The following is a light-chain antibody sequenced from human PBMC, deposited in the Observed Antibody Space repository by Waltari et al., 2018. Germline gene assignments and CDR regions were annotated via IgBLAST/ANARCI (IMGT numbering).Light chain of an antibody. J-gene: IGKJ1*01. Sequence: DFVMTQSPDSLALSLGERATINCKSSQNILYSSNNKNYLAWYQQKPGQPPKLLNYWASPRESGVPDRFSGGGSGTVFTLTISSLQAEDVAVYYCQQYYSAWTFGQGTKVEIK. CDR1: QNILYSSNNKNY. CDR3: QQYYSAWT. CDR2: WAS. V-gene: IGKV4-1*01.